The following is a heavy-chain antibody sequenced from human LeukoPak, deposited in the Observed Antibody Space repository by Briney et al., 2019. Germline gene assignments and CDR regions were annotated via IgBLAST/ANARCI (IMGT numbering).Heavy chain of an antibody. CDR1: GFTFDDYG. CDR2: ISGSGGST. Sequence: GGSLRLSCAASGFTFDDYGMSWVRQAPGKGLEWVSGISGSGGSTYYADSVKGRFTISRDNSKNTLYLQMNSLRTEDTAVYYCAKRPLYGSGSYYNSPYFDYWGQGTLVTVSS. CDR3: AKRPLYGSGSYYNSPYFDY. V-gene: IGHV3-23*01. J-gene: IGHJ4*02. D-gene: IGHD3-10*01.